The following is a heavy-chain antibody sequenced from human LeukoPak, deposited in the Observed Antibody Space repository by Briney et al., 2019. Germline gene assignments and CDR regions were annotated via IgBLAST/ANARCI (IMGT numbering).Heavy chain of an antibody. Sequence: SETLSLTCTVSGGSISSSSYYWGWIRQPPGKGLEWIGSIYYSGSTYYNPSLKSRVTISVDTSKNQFSLKLSSVTAADTAVYYCARQESYYDFWCGYPYYFDYWGQGTLVTVSS. CDR3: ARQESYYDFWCGYPYYFDY. D-gene: IGHD3-3*01. V-gene: IGHV4-39*01. CDR1: GGSISSSSYY. J-gene: IGHJ4*02. CDR2: IYYSGST.